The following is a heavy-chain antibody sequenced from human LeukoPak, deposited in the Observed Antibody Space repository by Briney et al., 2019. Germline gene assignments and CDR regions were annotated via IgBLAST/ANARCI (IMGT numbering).Heavy chain of an antibody. CDR3: ARDPGRIAVAGS. CDR2: IYTSGST. CDR1: GGSISSGSYY. J-gene: IGHJ5*02. Sequence: PSQTLSLTCTVSGGSISSGSYYWSWIRQPAGKGLEWIGRIYTSGSTNYNPSLKSRVTISVDTSKNQFSLKLSSVTAADTAVYYCARDPGRIAVAGSWGQGTLVTVSS. D-gene: IGHD6-19*01. V-gene: IGHV4-61*02.